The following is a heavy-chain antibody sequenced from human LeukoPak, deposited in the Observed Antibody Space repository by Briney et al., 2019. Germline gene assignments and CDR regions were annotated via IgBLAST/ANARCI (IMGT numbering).Heavy chain of an antibody. Sequence: GGSLRLSCAASGFTFSSYAMNRVRQAPGKGLEWVSGISGSGGRTYYADSVKGRFTISKDNSVNTLYLQINGLRAEDTAVYYCAKEPVITVTTYSRHFDYWGQGTLVTVSS. CDR3: AKEPVITVTTYSRHFDY. J-gene: IGHJ4*02. V-gene: IGHV3-23*01. CDR2: ISGSGGRT. D-gene: IGHD4-17*01. CDR1: GFTFSSYA.